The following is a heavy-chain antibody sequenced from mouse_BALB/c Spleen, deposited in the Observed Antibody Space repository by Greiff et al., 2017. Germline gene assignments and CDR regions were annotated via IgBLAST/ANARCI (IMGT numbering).Heavy chain of an antibody. J-gene: IGHJ3*01. CDR1: GYAFSSYW. CDR3: ARGGYGNLFAY. CDR2: IYPGDGDT. Sequence: QVQLKQSGAELVRPGSSVKISCKASGYAFSSYWMNWVKQRPGQGLEWIGQIYPGDGDTNYNGKFKGKATLTADKSSSTAYMQLSSLTSEDSAVYFCARGGYGNLFAYWGQGTLVTVSA. D-gene: IGHD2-10*02. V-gene: IGHV1-80*01.